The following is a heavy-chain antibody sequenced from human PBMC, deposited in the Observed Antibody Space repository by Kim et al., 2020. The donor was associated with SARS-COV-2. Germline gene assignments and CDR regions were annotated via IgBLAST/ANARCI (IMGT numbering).Heavy chain of an antibody. CDR3: ARDRGRYDILISWAFDI. J-gene: IGHJ3*02. CDR2: ISSSSSYT. D-gene: IGHD3-9*01. Sequence: GGSLRLSCAASGFTFSDYYMSWIRQAPGKGLEWVSYISSSSSYTNYADSVKGRFTISRDNAKNSLYLQMNSLRAEDTAVYYCARDRGRYDILISWAFDIWGQGTMVTVSS. CDR1: GFTFSDYY. V-gene: IGHV3-11*06.